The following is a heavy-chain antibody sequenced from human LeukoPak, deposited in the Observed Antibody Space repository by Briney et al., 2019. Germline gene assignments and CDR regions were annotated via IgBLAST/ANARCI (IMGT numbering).Heavy chain of an antibody. Sequence: GRSLRLSCAASGFIFSEYAMNWVRQAPGKGLEWVSVVGGDDATYYKDSVKGRFTISRDNSKNTLSLQMNSLRLEDTAVYYCAKDSWSRNGIYDSFDIWGQGTMVIVSS. J-gene: IGHJ3*02. CDR2: VGGDDAT. CDR1: GFIFSEYA. V-gene: IGHV3-23*01. CDR3: AKDSWSRNGIYDSFDI. D-gene: IGHD2/OR15-2a*01.